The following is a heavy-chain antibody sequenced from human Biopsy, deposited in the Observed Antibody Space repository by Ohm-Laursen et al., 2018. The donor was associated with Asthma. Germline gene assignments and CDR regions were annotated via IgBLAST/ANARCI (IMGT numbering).Heavy chain of an antibody. J-gene: IGHJ6*02. D-gene: IGHD6-19*01. CDR3: ARCQVGYSSGWSLLLKKIYYSGMDV. V-gene: IGHV1-69*13. Sequence: SAKVSCKAPGGTFSNFAISWVRQAPGQGLEWLGGIMTVLGTTNYAQKFQGRVTITADESTSTAYMEVTSLRSEDTAIYYCARCQVGYSSGWSLLLKKIYYSGMDVWGQGTAVTVSS. CDR2: IMTVLGTT. CDR1: GGTFSNFA.